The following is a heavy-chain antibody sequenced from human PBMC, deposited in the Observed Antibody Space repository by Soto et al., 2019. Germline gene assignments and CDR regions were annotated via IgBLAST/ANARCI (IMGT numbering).Heavy chain of an antibody. CDR2: IGTASDT. CDR3: AREIYDDYDSSGFDH. CDR1: GFIFSSCD. J-gene: IGHJ4*02. V-gene: IGHV3-13*01. D-gene: IGHD3-22*01. Sequence: PGGSLRLSCAASGFIFSSCDMHWVRQTTGRGLEWVSSIGTASDTYYPGSVKGRFTISRENDKNSLYLQMNSLTAGDTAVYYCAREIYDDYDSSGFDHWGQGTLVTVSS.